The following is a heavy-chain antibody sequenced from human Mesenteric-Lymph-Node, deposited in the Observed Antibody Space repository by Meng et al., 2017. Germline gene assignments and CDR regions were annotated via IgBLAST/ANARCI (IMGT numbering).Heavy chain of an antibody. J-gene: IGHJ4*02. CDR2: INTNTGNP. Sequence: QVRLVQSWVGLKKPGASVKVSCKASGYTFTSYAMNWVRQAPGQGLEWMGWINTNTGNPTYAQGFTGRFVFSLDTSVSTAYLQISSLKAEDTAVYYCASIAALSGYPLFDYWGQGTLVTVSS. V-gene: IGHV7-4-1*02. CDR3: ASIAALSGYPLFDY. CDR1: GYTFTSYA. D-gene: IGHD3-3*01.